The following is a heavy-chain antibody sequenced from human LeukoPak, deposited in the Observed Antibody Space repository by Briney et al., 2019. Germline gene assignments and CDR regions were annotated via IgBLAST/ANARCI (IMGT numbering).Heavy chain of an antibody. CDR1: GFTFSSYW. D-gene: IGHD1-26*01. CDR2: IKQDGSEK. CDR3: ARDHDSGSYYTSAFDI. V-gene: IGHV3-7*01. J-gene: IGHJ3*02. Sequence: PGGSLRLSCAASGFTFSSYWMSWVRQAPGKGLEWVANIKQDGSEKYYVDSVKGRFTISRDNAKNPLYLQMNSLRAEDTAVYYCARDHDSGSYYTSAFDIWGQGTMVTVSS.